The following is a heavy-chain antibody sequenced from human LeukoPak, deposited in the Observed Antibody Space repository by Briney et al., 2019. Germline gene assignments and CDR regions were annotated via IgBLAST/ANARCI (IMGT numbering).Heavy chain of an antibody. CDR1: GFTFSSYA. CDR3: ARWVSIAVAEGGSNYFDY. J-gene: IGHJ4*02. V-gene: IGHV3-30-3*01. CDR2: ISYDGSNK. Sequence: GGSLRLSCAASGFTFSSYAMHWVRQAPGKGLEWVAVISYDGSNKYYADSVKGRFTISRDNSKNTLYPQMNSLRAEDTAVYYCARWVSIAVAEGGSNYFDYWGQGTLVTVSS. D-gene: IGHD6-19*01.